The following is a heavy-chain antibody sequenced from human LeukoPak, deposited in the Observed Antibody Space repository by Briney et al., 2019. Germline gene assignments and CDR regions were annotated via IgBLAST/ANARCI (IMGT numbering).Heavy chain of an antibody. D-gene: IGHD5-18*01. CDR2: IYYSGST. CDR1: GASISRYY. J-gene: IGHJ4*02. Sequence: SESLSLTCTVSGASISRYYWSWMRQPPGKGLEWIGYIYYSGSTNYNPSLKSRVTISVDTSKNQFSLKLSSVTAADTAVYYCARGGYSYGSTNFDYWGQGTLVTVSS. V-gene: IGHV4-59*08. CDR3: ARGGYSYGSTNFDY.